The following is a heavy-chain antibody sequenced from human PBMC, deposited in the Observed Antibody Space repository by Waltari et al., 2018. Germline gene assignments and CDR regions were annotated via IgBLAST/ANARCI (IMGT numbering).Heavy chain of an antibody. D-gene: IGHD5-12*01. V-gene: IGHV3-33*01. J-gene: IGHJ4*02. CDR1: GFTFSSYG. CDR2: IWYDGSNK. CDR3: ARVGGDGYQGPFDY. Sequence: QVQLVESGGGVVQPGRSLRLSCAASGFTFSSYGMHWVRQAPGKGLEWVAVIWYDGSNKYYADSVKGRFTISRDNSKNTLYLQMNSLRAEDTAVYYCARVGGDGYQGPFDYWGQGTLVTVSS.